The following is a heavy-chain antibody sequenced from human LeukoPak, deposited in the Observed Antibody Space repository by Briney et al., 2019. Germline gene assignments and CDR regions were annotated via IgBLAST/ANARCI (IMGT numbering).Heavy chain of an antibody. CDR3: VAAVAGTFDY. V-gene: IGHV4-59*01. Sequence: SETLSLTCTVSGGSISRYYWSWIRQPTGKGLEWIGYIYYSGSTNYNPSLESRVTISVDTSKNQFSLKLSSVTAADTAVYYCVAAVAGTFDYWGQGTLVTVSS. J-gene: IGHJ4*02. CDR1: GGSISRYY. D-gene: IGHD6-19*01. CDR2: IYYSGST.